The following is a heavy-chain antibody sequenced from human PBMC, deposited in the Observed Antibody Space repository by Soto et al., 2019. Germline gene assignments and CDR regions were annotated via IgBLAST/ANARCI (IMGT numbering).Heavy chain of an antibody. CDR1: GGTFSSYA. D-gene: IGHD6-6*01. J-gene: IGHJ6*02. CDR2: IIPIYGTT. V-gene: IGHV1-69*13. CDR3: ARDGMGTLVGGMDV. Sequence: GPSVKVSCKASGGTFSSYAISWVRQAPGQGLEWMGGIIPIYGTTHYAQKFQDRVKLTADESTGTAYMELSSLRSEDTGVYYCARDGMGTLVGGMDVWGQGTTVTVSS.